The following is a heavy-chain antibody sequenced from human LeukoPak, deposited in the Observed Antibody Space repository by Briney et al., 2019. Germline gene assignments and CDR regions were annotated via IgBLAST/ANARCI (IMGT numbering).Heavy chain of an antibody. CDR3: ARGPRASAGTNWFDP. D-gene: IGHD6-13*01. Sequence: SETLSLTCTVSNGSISGYSNYWGWIRQPPGRELEWIGSIYYSGSTSYSPSLESRVTISVDTSKTHFSLTLRSVTAADTAVYYCARGPRASAGTNWFDPWGRGVLVTVSS. CDR1: NGSISGYSNY. J-gene: IGHJ5*02. V-gene: IGHV4-39*07. CDR2: IYYSGST.